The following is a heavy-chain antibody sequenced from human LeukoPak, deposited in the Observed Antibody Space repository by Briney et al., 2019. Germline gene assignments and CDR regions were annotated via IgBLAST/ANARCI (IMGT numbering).Heavy chain of an antibody. CDR3: TTDPTNPYYDLWSGRSDY. D-gene: IGHD3-3*01. J-gene: IGHJ4*02. CDR2: ISGSGGST. Sequence: PGGSLRLSCAASGFTFSSYAMSWVRQAPGKGLEWVSAISGSGGSTYYADSVKGRFTISRDNSKNTLYLQMNSLRAEDTAVYYCTTDPTNPYYDLWSGRSDYWGQGTLVTVSS. V-gene: IGHV3-23*01. CDR1: GFTFSSYA.